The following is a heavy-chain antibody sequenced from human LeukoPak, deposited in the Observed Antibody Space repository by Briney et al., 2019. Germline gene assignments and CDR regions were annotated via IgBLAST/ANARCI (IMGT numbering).Heavy chain of an antibody. CDR1: GYSISSGYY. J-gene: IGHJ4*02. V-gene: IGHV4-38-2*01. D-gene: IGHD3-16*01. CDR2: IYHSGST. Sequence: SETLSLTCAVSGYSISSGYYWGWIRQPPRKGLEWIGSIYHSGSTYYNPSLKSRVTISVDTSKNQFSLKLSSVTAADTAVYYCARVGGAGYTDYWGQGTLVTVSS. CDR3: ARVGGAGYTDY.